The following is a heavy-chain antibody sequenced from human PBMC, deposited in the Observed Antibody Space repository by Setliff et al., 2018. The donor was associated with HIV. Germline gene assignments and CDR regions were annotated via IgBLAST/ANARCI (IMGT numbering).Heavy chain of an antibody. V-gene: IGHV4-4*08. D-gene: IGHD5-18*01. Sequence: SETLSLTCTVSGGSISISDWSWIRQPPGKGLEWIGCIYTSGNTNYDPSLKSRVTIFVDTSKNQLSLKLYSVTAADTSVYYCARRWGIRGYSSWGQGTLVTVSS. CDR1: GGSISISD. J-gene: IGHJ5*02. CDR2: IYTSGNT. CDR3: ARRWGIRGYSS.